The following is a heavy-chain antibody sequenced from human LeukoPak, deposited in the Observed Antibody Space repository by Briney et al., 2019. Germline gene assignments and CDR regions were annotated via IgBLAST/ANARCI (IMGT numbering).Heavy chain of an antibody. J-gene: IGHJ5*02. D-gene: IGHD3-10*01. Sequence: SETLSLTCTVSGGSISSSSYYWGWIRQPPGKGLEWIGSIYYSGSTYYNPSLKSRVTISVDTSKNQFSLKLSSVTAADTAVYYCARDAGYGSGSYYIRGINWFDPWGQGTLVTVSS. CDR1: GGSISSSSYY. V-gene: IGHV4-39*01. CDR2: IYYSGST. CDR3: ARDAGYGSGSYYIRGINWFDP.